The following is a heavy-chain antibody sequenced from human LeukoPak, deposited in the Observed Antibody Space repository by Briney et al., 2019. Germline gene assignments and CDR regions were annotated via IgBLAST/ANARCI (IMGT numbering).Heavy chain of an antibody. J-gene: IGHJ2*01. D-gene: IGHD2-15*01. CDR1: GFTFSSYD. CDR2: ISGSGGST. CDR3: ATSYCSGGSCYDNYWYFDL. V-gene: IGHV3-23*01. Sequence: GGSLRLSCAASGFTFSSYDMSWVRQAPGKGLEWVSGISGSGGSTYYADSVKGRFTISRDNSKNTLYLQMNSLRAEDTAVYYCATSYCSGGSCYDNYWYFDLWGRGTLVTVSS.